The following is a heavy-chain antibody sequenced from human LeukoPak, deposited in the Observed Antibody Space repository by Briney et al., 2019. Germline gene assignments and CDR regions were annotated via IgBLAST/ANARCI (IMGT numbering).Heavy chain of an antibody. CDR1: GGSISSYY. Sequence: SETLSLTCTVSGGSISSYYWSWIRQPPGKGLEWIGNIYYSGNPYYNPSLKSRVTISVDTSKNQFSLKLSSVTAADTAVYYCARHENGDNYFDNWGQGTLVSVSA. D-gene: IGHD3-10*01. V-gene: IGHV4-59*04. CDR2: IYYSGNP. J-gene: IGHJ4*02. CDR3: ARHENGDNYFDN.